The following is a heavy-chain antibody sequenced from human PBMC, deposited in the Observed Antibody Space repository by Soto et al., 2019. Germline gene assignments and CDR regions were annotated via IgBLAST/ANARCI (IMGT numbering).Heavy chain of an antibody. Sequence: GGSLRLSCAASGFTFSSYGMHWVRQAPGKGLEWVAVISYDGSNKYYADSVKGRFTISRDNSKNTLYLQTNSLRAEDTAVYYCARGSSGWYDFDYWGQGTLVTVSS. CDR1: GFTFSSYG. CDR2: ISYDGSNK. CDR3: ARGSSGWYDFDY. D-gene: IGHD6-19*01. V-gene: IGHV3-30*03. J-gene: IGHJ4*02.